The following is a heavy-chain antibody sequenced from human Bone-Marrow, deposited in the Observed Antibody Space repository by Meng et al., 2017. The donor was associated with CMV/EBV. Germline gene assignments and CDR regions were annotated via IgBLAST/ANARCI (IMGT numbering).Heavy chain of an antibody. CDR1: GFTFSSYW. J-gene: IGHJ4*02. CDR2: IKQDGSEK. CDR3: ARNPVTNRRGSHFDY. V-gene: IGHV3-7*01. D-gene: IGHD4-17*01. Sequence: GESLKISCAASGFTFSSYWMSWVRQAPGKGLEWVADIKQDGSEKYYVDSVKGRFTISRDNANNSLYLQMNSLRAEDTAVYYGARNPVTNRRGSHFDYWGQGTLVTVSS.